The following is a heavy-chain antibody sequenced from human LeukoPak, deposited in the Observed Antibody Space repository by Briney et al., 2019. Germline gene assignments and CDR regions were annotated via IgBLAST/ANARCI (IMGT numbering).Heavy chain of an antibody. Sequence: PSETLSLTCSVSGGSTSSNSYYWAWIRQSPGQGLEWIATIFYSGSAYYNLSLKSRVTISVDTSKNQFSLKLSSVTAADTAVYYCARDGSAARTFDYWGQGTLVTVSS. CDR1: GGSTSSNSYY. CDR2: IFYSGSA. V-gene: IGHV4-39*07. CDR3: ARDGSAARTFDY. J-gene: IGHJ4*02. D-gene: IGHD6-6*01.